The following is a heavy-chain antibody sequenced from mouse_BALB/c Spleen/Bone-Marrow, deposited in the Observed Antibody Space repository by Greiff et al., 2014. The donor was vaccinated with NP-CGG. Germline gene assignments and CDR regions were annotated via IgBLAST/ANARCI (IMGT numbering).Heavy chain of an antibody. V-gene: IGHV2-9*02. Sequence: QVQLQQPGPGLVAPSQSLSISCTVSGFSLTSYGVHWVRQPPGKGLEWLGVIWADGSTNYNSALMSRLSFSKDNSKSQVFLKMNXXXXEDTAMYYCARITTATGAMDYWGQGTSVTVSS. CDR3: ARITTATGAMDY. CDR2: IWADGST. CDR1: GFSLTSYG. D-gene: IGHD1-2*01. J-gene: IGHJ4*01.